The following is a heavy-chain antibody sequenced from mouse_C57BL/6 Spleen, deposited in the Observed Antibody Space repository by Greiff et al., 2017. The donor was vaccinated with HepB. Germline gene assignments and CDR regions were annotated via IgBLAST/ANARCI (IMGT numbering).Heavy chain of an antibody. CDR1: GYTFTSYW. CDR2: INPSNGGT. Sequence: VQLQQPGTELVKPGASVKLSCKASGYTFTSYWMHWVKQRPGQGLEWIGNINPSNGGTNYNEKFKSKATLTVDKSSSTAYMQLSSLTSEDSAVYYCARRADGYYAYYYAMDYWGQGTSVTVSS. J-gene: IGHJ4*01. CDR3: ARRADGYYAYYYAMDY. D-gene: IGHD2-3*01. V-gene: IGHV1-53*01.